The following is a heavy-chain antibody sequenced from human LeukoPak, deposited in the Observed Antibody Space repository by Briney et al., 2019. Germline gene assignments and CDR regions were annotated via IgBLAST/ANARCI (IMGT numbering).Heavy chain of an antibody. CDR2: IIPILGIA. V-gene: IGHV1-69*04. J-gene: IGHJ4*02. D-gene: IGHD6-13*01. CDR1: GGTFSSYA. CDR3: ARETEGLSIAAAGTCSDY. Sequence: KVSCKASGGTFSSYAISWVRQAPGQGLEWMGRIIPILGIANYAQKFQGRVTITADKSTSTAYMDLSSLRSEDTAVYYCARETEGLSIAAAGTCSDYWGQGTLVTVSS.